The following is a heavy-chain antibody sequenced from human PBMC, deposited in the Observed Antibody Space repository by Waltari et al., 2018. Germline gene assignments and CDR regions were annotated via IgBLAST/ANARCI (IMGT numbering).Heavy chain of an antibody. J-gene: IGHJ4*02. V-gene: IGHV4-4*02. CDR1: GDYISGTYW. CDR2: IHGSGRS. D-gene: IGHD2-15*01. Sequence: QVQLQESGPGLVKPSGTLSVTCAVSGDYISGTYWWSWVRQPPGKGLEWIGQIHGSGRSNYNPSLESRVTVSIDTSNNHFSLKVTSATAADTAVYYCARDRGRGLYLDSWGQGTLVTVSP. CDR3: ARDRGRGLYLDS.